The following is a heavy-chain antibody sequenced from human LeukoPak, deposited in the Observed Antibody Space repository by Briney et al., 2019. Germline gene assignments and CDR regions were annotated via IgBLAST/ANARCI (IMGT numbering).Heavy chain of an antibody. Sequence: EASVKVSCKASGYTFTSYDINWVRQATGQGLEWMGWMNPNSGNTGYAQKFQGRVTMTRNTSISTAYMELSSLRSEDTAVYYCARSPPRLEWLFPTYYFDYWGRGTLVTVSS. CDR1: GYTFTSYD. CDR3: ARSPPRLEWLFPTYYFDY. J-gene: IGHJ4*02. CDR2: MNPNSGNT. D-gene: IGHD3-3*01. V-gene: IGHV1-8*01.